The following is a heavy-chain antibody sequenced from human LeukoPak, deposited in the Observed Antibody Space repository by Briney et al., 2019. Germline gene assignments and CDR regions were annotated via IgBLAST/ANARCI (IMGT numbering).Heavy chain of an antibody. Sequence: PSETLSLTCTVSGGSISSYYWSWIRQPPGKGLEWIGYIYYSGSTNYNPSLKSRVTISVDTSKNQFSLKLSSVTAADTAVYYCARRLPEPITTVVNNWFDPWGQGTLVTVSS. V-gene: IGHV4-59*08. CDR1: GGSISSYY. CDR3: ARRLPEPITTVVNNWFDP. J-gene: IGHJ5*02. CDR2: IYYSGST. D-gene: IGHD4-23*01.